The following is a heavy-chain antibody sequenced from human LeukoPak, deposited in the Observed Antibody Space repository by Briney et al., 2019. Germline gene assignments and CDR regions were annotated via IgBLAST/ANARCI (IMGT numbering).Heavy chain of an antibody. J-gene: IGHJ4*02. CDR2: ISNSGSII. CDR3: ARVLDGCDY. CDR1: GFTFSSYE. D-gene: IGHD2-15*01. Sequence: PGGSLRLSCAASGFTFSSYEMNWVRQAPGKGLEWVSYISNSGSIIYYVDSVKGRFTISRDNAKNSLYLQVNSLRAEDTAVYYCARVLDGCDYWGQGTLVTVSS. V-gene: IGHV3-48*03.